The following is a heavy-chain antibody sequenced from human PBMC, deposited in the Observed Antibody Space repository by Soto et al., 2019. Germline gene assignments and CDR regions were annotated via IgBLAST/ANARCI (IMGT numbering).Heavy chain of an antibody. J-gene: IGHJ4*02. CDR1: GGSINSYY. V-gene: IGHV4-59*08. D-gene: IGHD1-26*01. CDR3: ARHNVEGGYRFFDN. Sequence: QVQLQESGPGLVRPSEILSLTCTVSGGSINSYYWSWVRQPPGKGLEWIGYVSYTGSTIYNPSFNSLVGISVDTSKNQLSLRLSSVTAADTAVYYCARHNVEGGYRFFDNWGQGTLVTVSS. CDR2: VSYTGST.